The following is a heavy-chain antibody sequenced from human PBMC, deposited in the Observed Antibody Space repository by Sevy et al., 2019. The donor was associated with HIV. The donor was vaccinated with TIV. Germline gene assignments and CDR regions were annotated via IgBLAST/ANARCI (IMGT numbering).Heavy chain of an antibody. CDR3: ARGRKTTEEWLEEIDYYYGLDV. V-gene: IGHV3-30*02. CDR1: RFSLTTSD. D-gene: IGHD2-8*01. Sequence: GGSLRLSCAASRFSLTTSDMHWVRQAPGKGLEWVAYVLNDGSNKYYADSVRDRFTISRDSPKNTLYLQMNSLRDEDTAIYYCARGRKTTEEWLEEIDYYYGLDVWGQGTTVTVSS. CDR2: VLNDGSNK. J-gene: IGHJ6*02.